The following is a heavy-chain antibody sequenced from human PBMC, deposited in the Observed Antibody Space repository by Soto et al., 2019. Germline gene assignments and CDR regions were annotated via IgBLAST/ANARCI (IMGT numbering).Heavy chain of an antibody. D-gene: IGHD2-2*01. CDR1: GYTFTSYG. CDR2: ISAYNGNT. Sequence: ASVKVSCKASGYTFTSYGISWVRQAPGQGLEWMGWISAYNGNTNYAQKFQGRVTITRDTSASTAYMELSSLRSEDTAVYYCATTGYCSSTSCYRPPNYYYYMDVWGKGTTVTVSS. V-gene: IGHV1-18*01. J-gene: IGHJ6*03. CDR3: ATTGYCSSTSCYRPPNYYYYMDV.